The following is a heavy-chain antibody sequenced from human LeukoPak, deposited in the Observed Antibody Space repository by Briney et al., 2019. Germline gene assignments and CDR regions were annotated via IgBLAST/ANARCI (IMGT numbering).Heavy chain of an antibody. V-gene: IGHV1-18*01. D-gene: IGHD3-22*01. CDR2: ISTYKGKT. CDR3: ARDSDSSGYYFDS. Sequence: ASVKVSCKASGYTFRNYGINWVRQAPGQGLEWMGWISTYKGKTKITQNLQGRVTMTTDTSTSTAYMELRSLRSDDTAVYYCARDSDSSGYYFDSWGQGTLVTVSS. J-gene: IGHJ4*02. CDR1: GYTFRNYG.